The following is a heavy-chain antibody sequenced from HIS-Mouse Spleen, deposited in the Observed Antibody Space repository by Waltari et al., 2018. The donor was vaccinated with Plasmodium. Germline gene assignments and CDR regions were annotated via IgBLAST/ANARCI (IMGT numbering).Heavy chain of an antibody. Sequence: EVQLVESGGGLVQRGGYLRLSCAASGFTCSSYDMHWVRQATGKGLEWVSAIGTAGDTYYPGAVKGRFTISRENAKNSLYLQMNSLRAGDTAVYYCARGRWNHAFDIWGQGTMVTVSS. V-gene: IGHV3-13*01. CDR2: IGTAGDT. D-gene: IGHD1-1*01. CDR1: GFTCSSYD. J-gene: IGHJ3*02. CDR3: ARGRWNHAFDI.